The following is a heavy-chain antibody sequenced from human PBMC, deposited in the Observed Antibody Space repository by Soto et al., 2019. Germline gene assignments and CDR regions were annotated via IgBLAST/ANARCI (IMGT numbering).Heavy chain of an antibody. D-gene: IGHD2-15*01. CDR1: GYTFTSYD. J-gene: IGHJ6*02. V-gene: IGHV1-8*01. CDR3: ARGGPLFCSGGSCYYYYGMDV. Sequence: ASVKVSCKAFGYTFTSYDINWVRQATGQGLEWMGWMNPNSGNTGYAQKFQGRVTMTRNTSISTAYMELSSLRSEDTAVYYCARGGPLFCSGGSCYYYYGMDVWGQGTTVTVSS. CDR2: MNPNSGNT.